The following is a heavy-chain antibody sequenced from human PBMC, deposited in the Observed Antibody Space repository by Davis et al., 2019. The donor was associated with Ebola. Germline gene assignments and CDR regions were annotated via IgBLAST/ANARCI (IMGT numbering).Heavy chain of an antibody. J-gene: IGHJ4*02. CDR2: IYYSGSP. D-gene: IGHD1-26*01. CDR1: GGSISSYY. V-gene: IGHV4-59*01. CDR3: ARLTWGEFDY. Sequence: SETLSLTCTVSGGSISSYYWSWIRQPPGKGLEWIGYIYYSGSPNYHPSLKSRVTISVDTSKNQFSLKLSSVTAADTAVYYCARLTWGEFDYWGQGTLVTVSS.